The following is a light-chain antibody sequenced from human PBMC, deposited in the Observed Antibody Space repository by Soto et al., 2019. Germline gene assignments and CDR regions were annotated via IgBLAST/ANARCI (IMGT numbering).Light chain of an antibody. CDR1: SSNIGSNT. J-gene: IGLJ2*01. V-gene: IGLV1-44*01. CDR2: SNN. CDR3: AAWDDSLNGPV. Sequence: QSVLTQPPSASGTPGQRVTISCSGSSSNIGSNTVNWYQQFPGTAPKLLIYSNNRRPSGVPDRFSGSKSGTSASLAISGLQSEDEADYYWAAWDDSLNGPVFGGGTKLTVL.